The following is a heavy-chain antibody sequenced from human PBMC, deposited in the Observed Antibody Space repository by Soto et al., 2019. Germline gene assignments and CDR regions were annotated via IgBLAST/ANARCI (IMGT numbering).Heavy chain of an antibody. Sequence: QVQLVQSGPEVKKPGASVKVSCKASGYSFTSYDISWVRQAPGQGLEWMGWISAHSGNTEYAQKFQGRVTMNIDTPTNTAHMELRSLRSDDTAVYYCARDPRNRPSPFFDYWGQGTLLTVSS. V-gene: IGHV1-18*01. D-gene: IGHD6-6*01. CDR1: GYSFTSYD. CDR2: ISAHSGNT. J-gene: IGHJ4*02. CDR3: ARDPRNRPSPFFDY.